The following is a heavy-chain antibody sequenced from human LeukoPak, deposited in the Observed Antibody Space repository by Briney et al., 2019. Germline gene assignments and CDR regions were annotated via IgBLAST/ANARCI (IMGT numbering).Heavy chain of an antibody. Sequence: PGGSLRLSCAASGFTFSSYEMNWVRQAPGKGLEWVSYISSSGSTIYYADSVKGRFTISRDNAKNSLYLQMNSLRSEDTAVYYCASGRYWFDPWGQGTLVTVSS. CDR1: GFTFSSYE. CDR2: ISSSGSTI. J-gene: IGHJ5*02. V-gene: IGHV3-48*03. CDR3: ASGRYWFDP.